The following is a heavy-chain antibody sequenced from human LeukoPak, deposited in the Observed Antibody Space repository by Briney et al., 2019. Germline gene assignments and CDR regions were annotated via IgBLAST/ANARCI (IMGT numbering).Heavy chain of an antibody. CDR3: ARDRSPGGGATHFDN. CDR2: ISSSGSTI. V-gene: IGHV3-48*03. Sequence: PGGSLRLSCAASGFTFSSYEMNWVRQAPGKGLEWVSYISSSGSTIYYADSVKGRFTISRDNAKNSLYPQMNSLRAEDTAVYYCARDRSPGGGATHFDNWGQGTLVTVSS. D-gene: IGHD1-26*01. CDR1: GFTFSSYE. J-gene: IGHJ4*02.